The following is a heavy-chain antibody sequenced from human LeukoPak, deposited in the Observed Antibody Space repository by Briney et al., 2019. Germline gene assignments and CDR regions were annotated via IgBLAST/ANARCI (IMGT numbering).Heavy chain of an antibody. CDR1: GGSFSGYY. V-gene: IGHV4-34*01. CDR3: AGAPGRESGYLSWFDP. CDR2: INHSGST. D-gene: IGHD3-22*01. J-gene: IGHJ5*02. Sequence: SETLSLTCAVYGGSFSGYYWSWIRQPPGKGLEWIGEINHSGSTNYNPSLKSRVTISVDTSKNQFSLKLSSVTAADTAVYYCAGAPGRESGYLSWFDPWGQGTLVTVSS.